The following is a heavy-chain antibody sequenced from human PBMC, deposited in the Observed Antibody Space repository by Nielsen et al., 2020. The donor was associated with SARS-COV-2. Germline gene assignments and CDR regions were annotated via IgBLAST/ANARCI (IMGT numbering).Heavy chain of an antibody. CDR2: IWYDGSNK. CDR3: ARDRITGTSYFDP. V-gene: IGHV3-33*01. CDR1: GFTFSSYG. D-gene: IGHD1-20*01. Sequence: GESLKISCAASGFTFSSYGMHWVRQAPGKGLEWVAVIWYDGSNKYYADSVKGRFTISRDNSKNTLYLQMNSLRAEDTAVYYCARDRITGTSYFDPWGRGTLVTVSS. J-gene: IGHJ2*01.